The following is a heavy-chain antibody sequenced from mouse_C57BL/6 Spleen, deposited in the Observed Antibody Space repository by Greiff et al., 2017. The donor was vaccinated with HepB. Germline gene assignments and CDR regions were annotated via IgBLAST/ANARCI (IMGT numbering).Heavy chain of an antibody. CDR1: GYTFTSYW. V-gene: IGHV1-50*01. CDR2: IDPSDSYT. D-gene: IGHD1-1*01. Sequence: QVQLQQPGAELVKPGASVKLSCKASGYTFTSYWMQWVKQRPGQGLEWIGEIDPSDSYTNYNQKFKGKATLTVDTSSSPAYMQLSSLTSEDSAVYYCARRGYGSPYVDYWGQGTTLTVSS. CDR3: ARRGYGSPYVDY. J-gene: IGHJ2*01.